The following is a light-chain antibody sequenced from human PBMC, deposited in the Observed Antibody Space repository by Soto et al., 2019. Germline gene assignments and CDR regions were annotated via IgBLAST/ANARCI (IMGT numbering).Light chain of an antibody. CDR1: QSVSSN. Sequence: EILMTQSPATLSASVGERATLSCRASQSVSSNLAWYQQKPGQAPRLLIYGASTRDTGIPARFSGSGSGTEFTLTMSSLQSEDFAVYYCQQYDKWPRTFGQGTKVDIK. J-gene: IGKJ1*01. CDR2: GAS. V-gene: IGKV3-15*01. CDR3: QQYDKWPRT.